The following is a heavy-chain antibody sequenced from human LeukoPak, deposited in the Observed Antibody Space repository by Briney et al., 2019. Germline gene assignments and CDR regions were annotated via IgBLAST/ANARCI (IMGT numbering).Heavy chain of an antibody. CDR2: ISSSSSTI. J-gene: IGHJ3*02. D-gene: IGHD3-22*01. CDR3: ASNLLSSRIVVATAGAFDI. Sequence: GGSLRLSCAASGFTFSSYSMNWVRQAPGKGLEWVSYISSSSSTIYYADSVKGRFTISRDNSKNTLYLQMNSLRAEDTAVYYCASNLLSSRIVVATAGAFDIWGQGTMVTVSS. V-gene: IGHV3-48*01. CDR1: GFTFSSYS.